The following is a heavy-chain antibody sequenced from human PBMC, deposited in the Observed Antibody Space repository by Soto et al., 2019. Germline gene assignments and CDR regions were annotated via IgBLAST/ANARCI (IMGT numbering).Heavy chain of an antibody. J-gene: IGHJ4*02. V-gene: IGHV4-59*12. CDR2: IYYSGST. CDR1: GGTISSWY. CDR3: ARVGYYYDSGGYYFPDY. Sequence: SETLSLTCTVSGGTISSWYWSWIRQPPGKGLEWIGYIYYSGSTNCNPSLKSRVTISVDTSKNQFSLKLSSVTAADTAVYYCARVGYYYDSGGYYFPDYWGRGTLVTVSS. D-gene: IGHD3-22*01.